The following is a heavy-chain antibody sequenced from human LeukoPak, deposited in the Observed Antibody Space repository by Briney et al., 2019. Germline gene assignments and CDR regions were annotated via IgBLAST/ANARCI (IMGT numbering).Heavy chain of an antibody. Sequence: GESLKISCQVSGYSFTNYWIGWVRQMPGKGLEWMGSIDPGDSDTRYSPSFQGQVTISADKSISTAYLQWSSLKASDTAMYYCARHLGIAARPGYYYYYMDVWGKGTTVTVSS. V-gene: IGHV5-51*01. J-gene: IGHJ6*03. D-gene: IGHD6-6*01. CDR3: ARHLGIAARPGYYYYYMDV. CDR1: GYSFTNYW. CDR2: IDPGDSDT.